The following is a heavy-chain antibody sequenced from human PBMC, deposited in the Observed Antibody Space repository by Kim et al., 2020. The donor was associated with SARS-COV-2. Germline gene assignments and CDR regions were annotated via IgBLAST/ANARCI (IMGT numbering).Heavy chain of an antibody. CDR3: ARDAMGIAEAGEDY. D-gene: IGHD6-13*01. J-gene: IGHJ4*02. V-gene: IGHV3-21*01. Sequence: ANSVKGRFTIPRDNPKNSLYMQMNSLRAEDTAVYYCARDAMGIAEAGEDYWGQGTLVTVSS.